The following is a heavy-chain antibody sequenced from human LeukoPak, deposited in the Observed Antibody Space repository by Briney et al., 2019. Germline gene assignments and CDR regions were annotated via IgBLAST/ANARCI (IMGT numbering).Heavy chain of an antibody. CDR1: GYTFTGYY. D-gene: IGHD3-10*01. CDR3: ARSYDYYGSGSYYDTQYYFDY. CDR2: INPNSGGT. Sequence: ASVKVSCKASGYTFTGYYMHWVRQAPGQGREWMGWINPNSGGTNYAQKFQGRVTMTRDTSISTAYMELSRLRSDDTAVYYCARSYDYYGSGSYYDTQYYFDYWGQGTLVTVSS. V-gene: IGHV1-2*02. J-gene: IGHJ4*02.